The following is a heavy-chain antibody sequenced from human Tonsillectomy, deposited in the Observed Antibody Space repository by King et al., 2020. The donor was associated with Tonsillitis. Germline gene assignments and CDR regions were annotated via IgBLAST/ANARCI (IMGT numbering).Heavy chain of an antibody. CDR2: INSDGSGT. J-gene: IGHJ6*01. V-gene: IGHV3-74*01. CDR1: GFTFSSYW. Sequence: VQLVESGGGLAQPGGSLRLSCAASGFTFSSYWMHWVRQAPGKGLVWVSRINSDGSGTRYADSVKGRFTISRDNAKNTLYLQMNSLRAEDTAVYYCARXRNYXYYYGMXVWGQXTTVTVSX. CDR3: ARXRNYXYYYGMXV.